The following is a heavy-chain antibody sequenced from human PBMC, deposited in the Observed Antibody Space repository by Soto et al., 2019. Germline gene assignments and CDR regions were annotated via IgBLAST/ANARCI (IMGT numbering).Heavy chain of an antibody. CDR2: ISGTGGST. CDR1: GFTFSSYA. J-gene: IGHJ4*02. CDR3: AKKSCSSTSCNGYYFDY. D-gene: IGHD2-2*01. Sequence: PGGSLRLSCAASGFTFSSYAMSWVRQAPGKGLEWVSAISGTGGSTYYADSVKGRFTISRDNSKNTLYLQMNSLRAEDTAVYFCAKKSCSSTSCNGYYFDYWGQGTLVTVSS. V-gene: IGHV3-23*01.